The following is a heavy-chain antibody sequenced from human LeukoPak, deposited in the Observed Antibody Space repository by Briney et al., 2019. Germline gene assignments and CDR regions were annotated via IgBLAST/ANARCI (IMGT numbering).Heavy chain of an antibody. CDR2: INPNSGGT. CDR1: GYTFTGYY. J-gene: IGHJ6*02. D-gene: IGHD6-6*01. CDR3: ARDRSSSSPYYYYYGMDV. Sequence: GASVKVSCEASGYTFTGYYMHWVRQAPGQGLEWMGWINPNSGGTNYAQKFQGRVTMTRDTSISTAYMELSRLRSDDTAVYYCARDRSSSSPYYYYYGMDVWGQGTTVTVSS. V-gene: IGHV1-2*02.